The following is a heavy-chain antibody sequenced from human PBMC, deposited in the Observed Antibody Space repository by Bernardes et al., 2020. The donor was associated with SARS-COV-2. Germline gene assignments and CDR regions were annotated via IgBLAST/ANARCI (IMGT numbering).Heavy chain of an antibody. CDR3: VRNGYYSLDH. D-gene: IGHD2-21*01. Sequence: SETLSLTCSVSGDSITAHSWWRSVHHSPEKVLEWIGEMHHNGNIYYRLSLESRVTFLLDISKNQFSLRLNSVTAADTAFYYCVRNGYYSLDHWGQGTLVTDSS. J-gene: IGHJ4*02. CDR1: GDSITAHSW. V-gene: IGHV4-4*02. CDR2: MHHNGNI.